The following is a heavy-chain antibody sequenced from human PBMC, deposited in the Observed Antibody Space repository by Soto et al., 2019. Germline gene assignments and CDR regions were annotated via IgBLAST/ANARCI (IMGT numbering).Heavy chain of an antibody. D-gene: IGHD2-15*01. J-gene: IGHJ3*02. CDR3: AREVKSAAASDAFDS. V-gene: IGHV4-31*03. CDR1: GGSISSDNYF. CDR2: IDYIGRA. Sequence: QVQLQESGPGLVTPSQTLSLTCTVSGGSISSDNYFWSWTRQHPGKGLEWIGYIDYIGRAYYNPSLKSRVTTSVDTSKNQFSLRLSSVTVADTATYYCAREVKSAAASDAFDSWGQGTVVTVSS.